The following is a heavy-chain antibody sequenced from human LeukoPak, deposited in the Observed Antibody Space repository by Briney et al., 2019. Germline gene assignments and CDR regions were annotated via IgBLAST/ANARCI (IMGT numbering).Heavy chain of an antibody. D-gene: IGHD6-13*01. CDR3: ARDPRIAAAGTFNY. V-gene: IGHV1-18*01. CDR2: ISAYNGNT. CDR1: GYTFTSYG. J-gene: IGHJ4*02. Sequence: ASVKVSCKASGYTFTSYGISWVRQAPGQGLEWMGWISAYNGNTNYAQKLQGRVTMTTDTSTSTAYTELRSLRSDDTAVYYCARDPRIAAAGTFNYWGQGTLVTVSS.